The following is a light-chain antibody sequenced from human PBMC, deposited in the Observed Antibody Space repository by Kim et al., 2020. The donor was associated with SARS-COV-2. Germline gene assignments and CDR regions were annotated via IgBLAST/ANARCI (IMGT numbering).Light chain of an antibody. V-gene: IGKV3-20*01. CDR1: KRVSSSY. CDR3: QQYGGSPPYI. J-gene: IGKJ2*01. CDR2: GAS. Sequence: SPGEAAPLSFNFNKRVSSSYVALYQQKPGQAPRLLMHGASSRATGIPDRFSGSGSGTHFSLNISRVEPDDFAVYYCQQYGGSPPYIFGQGTKLEI.